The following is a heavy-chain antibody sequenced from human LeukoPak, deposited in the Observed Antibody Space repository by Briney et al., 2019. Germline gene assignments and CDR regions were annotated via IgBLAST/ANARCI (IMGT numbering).Heavy chain of an antibody. Sequence: PSETLSLTCAVYGGSFSGYYWSWIRQPPGKGLEWIGEINHSGSTNYNPSLKSRVTISVDTSKNQFSPKLSSVTAADTAVYYCARFLGSGWYGVDYWGQGTLVTVSS. V-gene: IGHV4-34*01. CDR2: INHSGST. J-gene: IGHJ4*02. D-gene: IGHD6-19*01. CDR3: ARFLGSGWYGVDY. CDR1: GGSFSGYY.